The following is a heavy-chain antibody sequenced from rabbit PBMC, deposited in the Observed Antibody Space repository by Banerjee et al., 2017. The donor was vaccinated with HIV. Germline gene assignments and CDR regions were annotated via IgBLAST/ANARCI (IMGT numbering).Heavy chain of an antibody. CDR2: IYNGDGST. V-gene: IGHV1S43*01. D-gene: IGHD4-1*01. CDR3: ARDPYSSGWGAYFNL. CDR1: GFSFSSNYW. Sequence: QSLEESGGDLVKPEGSLTLTCTASGFSFSSNYWICWVRQAPGKGLEWIACIYNGDGSTYYASWVNGRFTISRSTSLNTVDLKMTSLTAADTATYFCARDPYSSGWGAYFNLWGQGTLVTVS. J-gene: IGHJ4*01.